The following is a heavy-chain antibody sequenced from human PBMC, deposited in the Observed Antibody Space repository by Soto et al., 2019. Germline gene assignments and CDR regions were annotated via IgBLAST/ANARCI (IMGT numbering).Heavy chain of an antibody. CDR3: ARDGYYYDSSGYYDYYYGMDV. Sequence: QVQLVESGGGVVQPGRSLRLSCAASGFTFSSYGMHWVRQAPGKGLEWVAVIWYDGSNKYYADSVKGRFTISRDNSKNXLXLXXNSLRAEDTAVYYCARDGYYYDSSGYYDYYYGMDVWGQGTTVTVSS. CDR2: IWYDGSNK. CDR1: GFTFSSYG. D-gene: IGHD3-22*01. J-gene: IGHJ6*02. V-gene: IGHV3-33*01.